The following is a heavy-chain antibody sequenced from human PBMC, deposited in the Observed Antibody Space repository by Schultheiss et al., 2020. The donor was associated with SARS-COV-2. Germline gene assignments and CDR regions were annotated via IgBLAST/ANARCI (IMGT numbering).Heavy chain of an antibody. CDR1: GYTFTSYR. Sequence: ASVKVSCKASGYTFTSYRISRVRQAPGQGLEWMGWISAYNGNTNYAQKLQGRVTMTTDTSTSTAYMELRSLRSDDTAVYYCTLQRGGHDAFDVWGQGTLVKVSS. J-gene: IGHJ3*01. CDR3: TLQRGGHDAFDV. D-gene: IGHD3-16*01. V-gene: IGHV1-18*01. CDR2: ISAYNGNT.